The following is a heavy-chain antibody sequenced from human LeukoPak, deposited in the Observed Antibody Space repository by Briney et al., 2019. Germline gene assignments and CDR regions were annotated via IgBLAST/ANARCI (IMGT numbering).Heavy chain of an antibody. D-gene: IGHD5-18*01. CDR3: ARDRQRTANALFDY. CDR1: GFTFSNYA. J-gene: IGHJ4*02. V-gene: IGHV3-30*04. CDR2: ISYDGSNQ. Sequence: GGSLRLSCAASGFTFSNYAMHWVRQAPGKGLEWVAVISYDGSNQYYTDSVRGRFTISGDSSKNTLYPQMNSLRPEDTAVYYCARDRQRTANALFDYWGQGTLVTVSS.